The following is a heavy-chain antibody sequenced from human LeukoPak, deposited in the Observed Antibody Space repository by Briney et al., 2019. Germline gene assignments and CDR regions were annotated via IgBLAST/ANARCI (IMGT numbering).Heavy chain of an antibody. J-gene: IGHJ4*02. D-gene: IGHD3-22*01. V-gene: IGHV3-23*01. CDR1: GFTFSGYA. Sequence: PGGSLRLSCAASGFTFSGYAMSWVRQAPGKGLEWVSAISGSGGSTYYADSVKGRFTISRDNSKNTLYLQMNSLRAEDTAVYYCAKGRTYYYDSSENLFDYWGQGTLVTVSS. CDR2: ISGSGGST. CDR3: AKGRTYYYDSSENLFDY.